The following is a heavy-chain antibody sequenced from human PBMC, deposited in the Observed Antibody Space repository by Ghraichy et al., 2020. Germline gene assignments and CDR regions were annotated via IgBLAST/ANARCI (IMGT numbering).Heavy chain of an antibody. V-gene: IGHV3-23*01. Sequence: GESLNISCAASGFTFSSYAMSWVRQAPGKGLEWVSAISGSGGSTYYADSVKGRFTISRDNSKNTLYLQMNSLRAEDTAVYYCAKGRDGYNHGLFDYWGQGTLVTVSS. J-gene: IGHJ4*02. CDR1: GFTFSSYA. D-gene: IGHD5-24*01. CDR2: ISGSGGST. CDR3: AKGRDGYNHGLFDY.